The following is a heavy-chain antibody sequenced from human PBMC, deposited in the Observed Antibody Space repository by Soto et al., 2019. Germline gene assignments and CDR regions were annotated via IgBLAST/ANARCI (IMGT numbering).Heavy chain of an antibody. CDR2: IYTNGST. CDR3: ARDRTVDYVDYYFDY. V-gene: IGHV4-4*07. D-gene: IGHD4-17*01. CDR1: DDSIYTYY. J-gene: IGHJ4*02. Sequence: NPSETLSLTCTVSDDSIYTYYWSWIRQPAGKGLEWIGRIYTNGSTNSKPSLRSRLTMSVDRSKHQLSLKLSSVTAADTAVYYCARDRTVDYVDYYFDYWGRGTLVTVSS.